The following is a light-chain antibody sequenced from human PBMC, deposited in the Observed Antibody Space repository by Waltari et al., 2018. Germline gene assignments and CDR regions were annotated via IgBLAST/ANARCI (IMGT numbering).Light chain of an antibody. CDR1: SSDVSNYNY. CDR3: TSYAGSNNVV. CDR2: EVT. J-gene: IGLJ2*01. Sequence: QSALTQPPSASGSPGQSVTISCTGISSDVSNYNYVSWYQHHPGKATKLTLHEVTKRPAGFPDRCSGSKSGNTASLTISGLQAEDEASYYCTSYAGSNNVVFGGGTKVTVL. V-gene: IGLV2-8*01.